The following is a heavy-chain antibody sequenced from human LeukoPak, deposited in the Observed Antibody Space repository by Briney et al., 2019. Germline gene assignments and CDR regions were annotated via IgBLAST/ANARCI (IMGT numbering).Heavy chain of an antibody. D-gene: IGHD1-26*01. Sequence: ASVKVSCKASGYTFSDYYIHWVRQAPGLGLERMGRINPKGGGTYYAQNFQGRVTMTRATNISTVSMELSGLRSDDTAVYYCARDRSGSYPVDYWGQGTLVTVSS. J-gene: IGHJ4*02. V-gene: IGHV1-2*06. CDR2: INPKGGGT. CDR3: ARDRSGSYPVDY. CDR1: GYTFSDYY.